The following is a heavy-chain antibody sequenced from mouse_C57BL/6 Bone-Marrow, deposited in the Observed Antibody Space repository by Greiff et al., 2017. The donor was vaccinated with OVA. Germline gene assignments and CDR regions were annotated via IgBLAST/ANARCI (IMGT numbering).Heavy chain of an antibody. CDR2: ISDGGSYT. J-gene: IGHJ4*01. CDR1: GFTFSSYA. CDR3: AREGYTVFYAMDD. D-gene: IGHD2-14*01. V-gene: IGHV5-4*01. Sequence: DVQLVESGGGLVKPGGSLKLSCAASGFTFSSYAMSWVRQTPEKRLEWVATISDGGSYTYYPDNVKGRFTISRDNAKNNLYMQMSHLKSEDTAMDYCAREGYTVFYAMDDWGQGTSVTVSS.